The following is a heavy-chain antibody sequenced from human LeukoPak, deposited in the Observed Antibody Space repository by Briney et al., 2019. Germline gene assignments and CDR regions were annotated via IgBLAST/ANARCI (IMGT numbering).Heavy chain of an antibody. CDR1: GGSISIYY. CDR2: IYYSGST. V-gene: IGHV4-59*08. D-gene: IGHD3-10*01. J-gene: IGHJ5*02. CDR3: ARRVRAAARWFDP. Sequence: PSETLSLTCTVSGGSISIYYWSWIRQPPGKGLEWIGYIYYSGSTNYNPSLKSRVTISVDTSKNQFSLKLSSVTAADTAVYYCARRVRAAARWFDPWGQGTLVTVSS.